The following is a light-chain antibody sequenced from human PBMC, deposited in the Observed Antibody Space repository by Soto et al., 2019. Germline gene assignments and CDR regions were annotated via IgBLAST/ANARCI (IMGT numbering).Light chain of an antibody. V-gene: IGKV3-15*01. CDR2: GAS. J-gene: IGKJ1*01. Sequence: EVVMTQSPATLSVSPGETASLSCRASQSAGNFLAWYQQKPGQAPRLLSYGASRRATGFPARFRGSGSGTEFTLTISSLQSEDFEVYYCQQYDNWPWTFGQGTKVDIK. CDR3: QQYDNWPWT. CDR1: QSAGNF.